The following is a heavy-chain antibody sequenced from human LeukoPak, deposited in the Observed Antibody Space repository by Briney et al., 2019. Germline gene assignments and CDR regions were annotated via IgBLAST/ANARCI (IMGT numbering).Heavy chain of an antibody. CDR2: IYNSGST. CDR1: GGSISIYY. CDR3: ARYERAYDFWSGYSSSFDY. V-gene: IGHV4-59*12. J-gene: IGHJ4*02. D-gene: IGHD3-3*01. Sequence: PAETLSLTCTVSGGSISIYYWSWIRQPPGKGLEWIGYIYNSGSTYYNPSLKSRVTISVDTSKNQFSLKLSSVTAADTAVYYCARYERAYDFWSGYSSSFDYWGQGTLVTVSS.